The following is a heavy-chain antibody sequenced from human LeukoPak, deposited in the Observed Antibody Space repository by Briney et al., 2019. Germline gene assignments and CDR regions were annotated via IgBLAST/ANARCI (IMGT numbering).Heavy chain of an antibody. D-gene: IGHD6-19*01. Sequence: GGSLRLSCAASGFTFSSYGMHWVRQAPGKGLEWVAVIWYDGSNKYYADSVKGRFTISRDNSKNTLYLQMNSLRAEGTAVYYCARDSSGWNFDYWGQGTLVTVSS. CDR3: ARDSSGWNFDY. CDR1: GFTFSSYG. V-gene: IGHV3-33*01. J-gene: IGHJ4*02. CDR2: IWYDGSNK.